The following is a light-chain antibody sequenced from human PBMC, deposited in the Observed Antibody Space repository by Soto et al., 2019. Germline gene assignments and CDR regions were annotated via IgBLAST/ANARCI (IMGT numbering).Light chain of an antibody. CDR1: QSISTY. Sequence: DIQMTQSPSSLSASEGDRVTITCRASQSISTYLNWYQQKPGKAPKLLIYAASSLQSGVPSRFSGSGSGTEFTLTISSLQPEDFATYYCQPLNSYPLTFGGGTKVEI. V-gene: IGKV1-39*01. CDR2: AAS. CDR3: QPLNSYPLT. J-gene: IGKJ4*01.